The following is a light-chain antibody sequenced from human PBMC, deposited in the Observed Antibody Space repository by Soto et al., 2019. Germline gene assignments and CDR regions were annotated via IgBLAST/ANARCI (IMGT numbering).Light chain of an antibody. J-gene: IGLJ1*01. V-gene: IGLV2-14*01. CDR2: DVS. CDR3: SSYTRATTYV. Sequence: QSALNQPASVSGSPGQSITISCTGTSSDVGAYNYDSWYQQYPGEAPKVIIYDVSHRPAGVSNRFSGSKSGNTASLTISGLQTQDEADYYCSSYTRATTYVFGTGTKSPS. CDR1: SSDVGAYNY.